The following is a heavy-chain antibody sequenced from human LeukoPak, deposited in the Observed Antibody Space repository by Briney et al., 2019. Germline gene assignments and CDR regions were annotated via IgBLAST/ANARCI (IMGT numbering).Heavy chain of an antibody. D-gene: IGHD3-10*01. V-gene: IGHV4-61*01. CDR1: GGSVSSGSYY. CDR2: IYYSGST. J-gene: IGHJ5*02. Sequence: PSETLSLTCTVSGGSVSSGSYYWSWIRQPPGKGLEWIGYIYYSGSTNYNPSLKSRVTISVDTSKNQFSLKLSSVTAADTAVYYCARAVWFRELLVESGFDPWGQGTLVTVSS. CDR3: ARAVWFRELLVESGFDP.